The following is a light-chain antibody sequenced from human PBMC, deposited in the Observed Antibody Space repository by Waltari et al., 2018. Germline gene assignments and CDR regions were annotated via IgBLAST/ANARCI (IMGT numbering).Light chain of an antibody. Sequence: QSVLTQPPSASGTPGQRVTISCSGSSSNLGRNYVYWYQQFPGTAPKLLISRNNQRPYVVPDRFSGSKSGTSASRAVSGLRSEDEADYYCAAWDDSLSVGVFGGGTRVTVL. J-gene: IGLJ3*02. CDR2: RNN. CDR1: SSNLGRNY. V-gene: IGLV1-47*01. CDR3: AAWDDSLSVGV.